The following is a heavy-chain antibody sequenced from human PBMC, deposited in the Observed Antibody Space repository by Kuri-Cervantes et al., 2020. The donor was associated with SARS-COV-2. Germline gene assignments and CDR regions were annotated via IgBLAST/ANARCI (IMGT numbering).Heavy chain of an antibody. CDR3: ARVVTNPLDYDSSGSTFDP. V-gene: IGHV4-38-2*01. J-gene: IGHJ5*02. D-gene: IGHD3-22*01. CDR1: GYSISSGYY. Sequence: SQTLSLTCAVSGYSISSGYYWGWIRQPPGKGLEWIGSIYHSGSTYYNPSLKSRVTISVDTSKSQFSLKLSSVTAADTAVYYCARVVTNPLDYDSSGSTFDPWGQGTLVTVSS. CDR2: IYHSGST.